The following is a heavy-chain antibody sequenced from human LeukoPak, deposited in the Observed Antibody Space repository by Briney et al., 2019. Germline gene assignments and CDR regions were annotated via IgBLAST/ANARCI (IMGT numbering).Heavy chain of an antibody. D-gene: IGHD3-3*01. V-gene: IGHV3-7*03. CDR3: ARDQYDTWSRRGIFDS. J-gene: IGHJ4*02. Sequence: GGSLRLSCEGSAFIFSGHWMNWVRQTPGKGLEWVASIKEDGSERQYVDSVKGRFSISRDNTKGSLFLQLNSLRAEDTAVFYCARDQYDTWSRRGIFDSWGQGTLVIVSS. CDR1: AFIFSGHW. CDR2: IKEDGSER.